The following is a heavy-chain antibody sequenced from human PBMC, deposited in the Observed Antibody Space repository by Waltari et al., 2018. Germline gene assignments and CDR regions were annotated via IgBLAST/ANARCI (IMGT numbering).Heavy chain of an antibody. CDR2: ISWDGGST. V-gene: IGHV3-43D*03. CDR1: GFTFADYA. Sequence: EVQLVESGGVVVQPGGSLRLSCAASGFTFADYAIHWVRQAPGKGLEWVSLISWDGGSTYYADSVKGRFTISRDNSKNTLYVQMNSLRSEDSALYYCAKGAGIVIPAAIDYWGQGTRVTVSS. D-gene: IGHD2-2*01. CDR3: AKGAGIVIPAAIDY. J-gene: IGHJ4*02.